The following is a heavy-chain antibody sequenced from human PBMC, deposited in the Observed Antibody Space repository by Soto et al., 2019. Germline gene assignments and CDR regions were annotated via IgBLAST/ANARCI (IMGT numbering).Heavy chain of an antibody. D-gene: IGHD3-10*01. CDR3: PRDHVYGNGFDY. CDR1: RGTFSSYA. Sequence: QVQLVQSGAEVKKPGSSVKVSCKASRGTFSSYAINWVRQAPGQGLEWMGGIIPLSGKPNYSQKFQGRVTITADESTSTAYMERSSLRAEDTAVYYCPRDHVYGNGFDYWGQGSLVTVSA. V-gene: IGHV1-69*01. CDR2: IIPLSGKP. J-gene: IGHJ4*02.